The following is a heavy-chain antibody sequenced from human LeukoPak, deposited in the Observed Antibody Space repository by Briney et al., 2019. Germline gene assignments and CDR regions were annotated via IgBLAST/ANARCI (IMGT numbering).Heavy chain of an antibody. J-gene: IGHJ3*02. CDR1: GYTLTELS. Sequence: GASVKVSYKVSGYTLTELSMHWVRQAPGKGLEWMGGFDPEDGETIYAQKFQGRVTMTEDTSTDTAYMELSSLRSEDTAVYYCATRNRFLGDAFDIWGQGTMVTVSS. CDR2: FDPEDGET. CDR3: ATRNRFLGDAFDI. D-gene: IGHD3-3*01. V-gene: IGHV1-24*01.